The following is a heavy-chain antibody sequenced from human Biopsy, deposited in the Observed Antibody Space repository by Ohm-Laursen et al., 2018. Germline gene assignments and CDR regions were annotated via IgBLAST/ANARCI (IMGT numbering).Heavy chain of an antibody. CDR1: GVTLSGYG. D-gene: IGHD2/OR15-2a*01. CDR3: ARDTTYYAGTTYYDALDV. V-gene: IGHV3-21*01. J-gene: IGHJ3*01. CDR2: ISASSSYI. Sequence: SLRLSCAASGVTLSGYGMNWVRQAPGKGLEWVSSISASSSYIYYADSVKGRFTISRDNAKNSLYLQMNSLRAEDTAVYYCARDTTYYAGTTYYDALDVWGQGTTVTVSS.